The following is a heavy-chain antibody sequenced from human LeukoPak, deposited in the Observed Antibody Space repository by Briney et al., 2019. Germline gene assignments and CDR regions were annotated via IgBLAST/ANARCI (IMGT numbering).Heavy chain of an antibody. CDR1: GFTFISYS. V-gene: IGHV3-21*01. CDR2: ISTNSHYI. J-gene: IGHJ4*02. Sequence: GGSLRLSCAASGFTFISYSINWVRQAPGKGLEWVSSISTNSHYIYYADSVEGRFTISRDNAKNSLYLQMHSLRAEDTAVYYCARGYYFDYWGQGTLVTVSS. CDR3: ARGYYFDY.